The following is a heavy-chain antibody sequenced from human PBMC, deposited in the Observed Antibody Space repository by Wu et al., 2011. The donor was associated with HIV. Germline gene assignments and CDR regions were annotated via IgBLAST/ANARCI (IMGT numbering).Heavy chain of an antibody. CDR1: GYSFISYW. J-gene: IGHJ6*03. CDR2: IFPGDSDT. Sequence: VQLVQSGAEVKKPGESLKISCGVSGYSFISYWIGWVRQMPGKGLEWMGIIFPGDSDTTYNPSFQGQVTISADKSSNTAYLQWSSLKASDTAMYYCARQEVIAATGRYYYYYMDVWAKGPRSPSP. CDR3: ARQEVIAATGRYYYYYMDV. V-gene: IGHV5-51*01. D-gene: IGHD6-13*01.